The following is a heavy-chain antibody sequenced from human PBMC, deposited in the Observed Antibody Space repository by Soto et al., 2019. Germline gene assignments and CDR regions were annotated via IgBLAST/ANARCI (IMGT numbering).Heavy chain of an antibody. CDR1: GGSISSSSYY. V-gene: IGHV4-39*01. J-gene: IGHJ6*02. CDR3: ARSLTTVVTRDV. D-gene: IGHD4-17*01. CDR2: IYYSGST. Sequence: SETLSLTCTVSGGSISSSSYYWGWIRQPPGKGLEWIGSIYYSGSTYYNPSLKSRVTISVDTSKNQFSLKLSSVTAADTAVYYGARSLTTVVTRDVWAQGTRVTVSS.